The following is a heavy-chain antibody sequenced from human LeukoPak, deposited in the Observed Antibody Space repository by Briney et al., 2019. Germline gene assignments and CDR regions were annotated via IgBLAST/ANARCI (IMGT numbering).Heavy chain of an antibody. Sequence: GRSLRLSCAASGFTFSSYAMHWVRQAPGKGLEWVAVISYDGSNKYYADSVKGRFTISRDNSKNTLYLQMNSLRAEDTAVYYCARDLYYYYMDVWGKGTTVTVSS. CDR3: ARDLYYYYMDV. J-gene: IGHJ6*03. CDR2: ISYDGSNK. CDR1: GFTFSSYA. V-gene: IGHV3-30*04.